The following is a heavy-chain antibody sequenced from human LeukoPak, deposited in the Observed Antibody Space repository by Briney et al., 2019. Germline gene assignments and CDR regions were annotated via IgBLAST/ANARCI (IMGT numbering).Heavy chain of an antibody. CDR2: INHSGST. CDR3: ARGGGRITMVRGPTGAYRFDP. D-gene: IGHD3-10*01. V-gene: IGHV4-34*01. Sequence: PSETLSLTCAVYGGSFSGYYWSWIRQPPGKGLEWIGEINHSGSTNYNPSLKSRVTISVDTSKNQFSLKLSSVTAADTAVYYCARGGGRITMVRGPTGAYRFDPWGQGTLVTVSS. J-gene: IGHJ5*02. CDR1: GGSFSGYY.